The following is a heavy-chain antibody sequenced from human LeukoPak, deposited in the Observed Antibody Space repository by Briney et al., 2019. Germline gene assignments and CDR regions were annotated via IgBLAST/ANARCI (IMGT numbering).Heavy chain of an antibody. CDR3: ARQRTAADYYYYYYMDV. D-gene: IGHD6-13*01. J-gene: IGHJ6*03. CDR2: VFYSGST. Sequence: SETLSLTCTVSGGSMRGYYWSWIRQPPRKGPEWIGYVFYSGSTNYNPSLKSRVTISVDTSKNQFSLKLTSVTAADTAVYYCARQRTAADYYYYYYMDVWGKGTTVTVSS. CDR1: GGSMRGYY. V-gene: IGHV4-59*08.